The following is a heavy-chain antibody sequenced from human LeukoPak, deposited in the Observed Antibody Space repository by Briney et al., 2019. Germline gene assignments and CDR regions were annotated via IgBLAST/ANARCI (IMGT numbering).Heavy chain of an antibody. CDR2: IKQDGSEK. V-gene: IGHV3-7*02. Sequence: GGSLRLSCAASGSTFSRYWMSWVRQAPGKGLEWVANIKQDGSEKYYVDSVKGRCTISRDNAKNSLYLQMNSLRAEDTAVYYCAGGMYSGSFDPWGQGTLVTVSS. D-gene: IGHD1-26*01. CDR1: GSTFSRYW. CDR3: AGGMYSGSFDP. J-gene: IGHJ5*02.